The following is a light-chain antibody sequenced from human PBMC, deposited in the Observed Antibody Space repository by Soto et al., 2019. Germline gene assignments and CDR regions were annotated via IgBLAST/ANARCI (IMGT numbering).Light chain of an antibody. CDR2: GAS. V-gene: IGKV3D-20*02. CDR1: QSVSSSY. Sequence: EIVLTQSPGTLSLSPGERATLSCRASQSVSSSYLAWYQQKPGQAPRLLIYGASSRATGIPDRFSGSGSGTDFTLTISSLEPEDFAVYYCQHRSHWPPETFGGGTKVEIK. CDR3: QHRSHWPPET. J-gene: IGKJ4*01.